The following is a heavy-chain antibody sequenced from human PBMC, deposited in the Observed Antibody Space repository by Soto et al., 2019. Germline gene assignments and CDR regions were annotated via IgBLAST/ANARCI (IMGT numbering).Heavy chain of an antibody. CDR2: ISSSGSTI. CDR1: GFTFSSYE. J-gene: IGHJ4*02. D-gene: IGHD6-13*01. V-gene: IGHV3-48*03. CDR3: ARDPARMYSSSWGWTLDY. Sequence: EVQLVESGGGLVQPGGSLRLSCAASGFTFSSYEMNWVRQAPGKGREGVSYISSSGSTIYYADSVKGRFTISRDNAKNSLYLQMNSLRAEDTAVYYCARDPARMYSSSWGWTLDYWGQGTLVTVSS.